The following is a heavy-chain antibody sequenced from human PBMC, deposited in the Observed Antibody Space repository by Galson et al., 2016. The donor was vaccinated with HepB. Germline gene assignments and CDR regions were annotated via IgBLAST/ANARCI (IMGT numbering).Heavy chain of an antibody. J-gene: IGHJ3*02. CDR1: GGTFSNYG. CDR2: ISPLFGTA. CDR3: ARNIRYAFDI. D-gene: IGHD2/OR15-2a*01. Sequence: SVKVSCKASGGTFSNYGISWVRQAPGQRLEWMGDISPLFGTANYAQHFEGRVTINADISTGTVYIELSSLRSQDTAIYYCARNIRYAFDIWGQGTMVTVSS. V-gene: IGHV1-69*06.